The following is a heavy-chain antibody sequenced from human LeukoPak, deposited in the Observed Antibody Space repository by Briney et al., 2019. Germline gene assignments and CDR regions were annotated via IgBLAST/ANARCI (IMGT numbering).Heavy chain of an antibody. CDR2: IYHSGST. CDR1: GYSISSGYY. CDR3: ARQRGDCSSTSCYAPN. J-gene: IGHJ4*02. Sequence: KTSETLSLTCAVSGYSISSGYYWGWIRQPPGKGLEWIGSIYHSGSTYYNPSLNSRVTISVETSTNQFSLRLSSVTAADTAVYYCARQRGDCSSTSCYAPNWGQGTLVTVSS. D-gene: IGHD2-2*01. V-gene: IGHV4-38-2*01.